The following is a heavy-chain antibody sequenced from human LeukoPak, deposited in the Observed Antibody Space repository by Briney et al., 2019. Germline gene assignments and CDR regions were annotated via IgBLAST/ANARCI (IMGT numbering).Heavy chain of an antibody. CDR2: IKQDGSEK. CDR3: ARDVNDYTLIYYYYYGMDV. Sequence: GGSLRLSCAASGFTFSSYWMSWVRQAPGKGLEWVANIKQDGSEKYYVDSVKGRFTISRDNAKNSLYLQMHSLRAEDTAVYYCARDVNDYTLIYYYYYGMDVWGQGTTVTVSS. V-gene: IGHV3-7*01. J-gene: IGHJ6*02. D-gene: IGHD4-11*01. CDR1: GFTFSSYW.